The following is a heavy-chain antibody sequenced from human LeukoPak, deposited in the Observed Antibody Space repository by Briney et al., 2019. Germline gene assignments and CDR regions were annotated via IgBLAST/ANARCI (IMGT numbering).Heavy chain of an antibody. J-gene: IGHJ4*02. CDR3: ARSPRELGPYYFDY. D-gene: IGHD3-10*01. CDR1: GGSVSSGSYY. V-gene: IGHV4-61*01. CDR2: IYYSGST. Sequence: SKTLSLTCTVSGGSVSSGSYYWSWIRQPPGKGLEWIGYIYYSGSTNYNPSLKSRVTISVDTSKNQFSLKLSSVTAADTAVYYCARSPRELGPYYFDYWGQGTLVTVSS.